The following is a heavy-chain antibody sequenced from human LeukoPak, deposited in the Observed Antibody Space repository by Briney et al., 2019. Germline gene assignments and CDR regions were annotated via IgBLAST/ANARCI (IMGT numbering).Heavy chain of an antibody. CDR2: ISYDGSNK. CDR3: ASEIAARLFDY. J-gene: IGHJ4*02. CDR1: GFTFSSYA. Sequence: GGFLRLSCAASGFTFSSYAMHWVRQAPGKGLEWVAVISYDGSNKYYADSVKGRFTISRDNSKNTLYLQMNSLRAEDTAVYYCASEIAARLFDYWGQGTLVTVSS. V-gene: IGHV3-30*04. D-gene: IGHD6-6*01.